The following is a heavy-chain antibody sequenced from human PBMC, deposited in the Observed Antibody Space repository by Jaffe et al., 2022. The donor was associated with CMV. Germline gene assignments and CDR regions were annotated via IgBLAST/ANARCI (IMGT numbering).Heavy chain of an antibody. V-gene: IGHV1-2*04. Sequence: QVQLVQSGAGVKKPGASVRVSCKASGYTFTDYFLHWVRQAPGQGLEWMGWINPYSGDTKYAQKFQGWVIMTRDTSISTTYMELKRLTSDDTAHYYCARLSRASGSYYSFDFWGQGSLVTVSS. CDR2: INPYSGDT. CDR3: ARLSRASGSYYSFDF. D-gene: IGHD1-26*01. CDR1: GYTFTDYF. J-gene: IGHJ4*02.